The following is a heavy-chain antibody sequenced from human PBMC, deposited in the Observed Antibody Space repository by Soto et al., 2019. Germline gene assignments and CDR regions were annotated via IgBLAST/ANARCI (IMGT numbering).Heavy chain of an antibody. J-gene: IGHJ5*02. D-gene: IGHD5-18*01. CDR3: ARGRGYSYGYEGNWFDP. V-gene: IGHV4-30-2*01. CDR2: IYHSGST. Sequence: QLQLQESGSGLVKPSQTLSLTCAVSGGSVSSGGYSWSWIRQPPGKGLEWIGYIYHSGSTYYNPSLKSRVTISVDRSKNQFSLKLSSVTAADTAVYYCARGRGYSYGYEGNWFDPWGQGTLVTVSS. CDR1: GGSVSSGGYS.